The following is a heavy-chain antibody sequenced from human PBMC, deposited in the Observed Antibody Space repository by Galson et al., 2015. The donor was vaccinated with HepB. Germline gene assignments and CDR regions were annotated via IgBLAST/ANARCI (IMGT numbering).Heavy chain of an antibody. CDR3: ARVGIAAAGTVGHNDWFDP. Sequence: SLRLSCAASGFTFSSYSMNWVRQAPGKGLEWVSSISSSSSYIYYADSVKGRFTISRDNAKNSLYLQMNSLRAEDTAVYYCARVGIAAAGTVGHNDWFDPWGQGTLVTVSS. D-gene: IGHD6-13*01. J-gene: IGHJ5*02. CDR1: GFTFSSYS. V-gene: IGHV3-21*01. CDR2: ISSSSSYI.